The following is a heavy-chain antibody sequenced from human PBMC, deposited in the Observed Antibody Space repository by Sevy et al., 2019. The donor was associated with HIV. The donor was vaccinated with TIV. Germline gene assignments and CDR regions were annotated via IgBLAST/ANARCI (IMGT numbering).Heavy chain of an antibody. Sequence: GGSLRLSCAASGFTFSDYYMSWIRQAPGKGLEWVSYISSSGSNIYYADSVKSRFTVSRDNAKNSMYLQMNSLRAEDTALYYCARDLHRGLSGSTSGYWGQGTLVTVSS. CDR3: ARDLHRGLSGSTSGY. D-gene: IGHD3-3*01. J-gene: IGHJ4*02. V-gene: IGHV3-11*01. CDR1: GFTFSDYY. CDR2: ISSSGSNI.